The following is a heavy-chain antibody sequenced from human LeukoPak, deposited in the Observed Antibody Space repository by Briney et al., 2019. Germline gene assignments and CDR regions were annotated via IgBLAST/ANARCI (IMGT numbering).Heavy chain of an antibody. J-gene: IGHJ5*02. Sequence: SSETLSLTCAVSGGSISSSNWWSWVRQPPGKGPEWIGEIYHSGSTNYNPSLKSRVTISVDKSKNQFSLKLSSVTAADTAVYYCARDLYSSGWYGWFDPWGQGTLVTVSS. CDR1: GGSISSSNW. D-gene: IGHD6-19*01. V-gene: IGHV4-4*02. CDR3: ARDLYSSGWYGWFDP. CDR2: IYHSGST.